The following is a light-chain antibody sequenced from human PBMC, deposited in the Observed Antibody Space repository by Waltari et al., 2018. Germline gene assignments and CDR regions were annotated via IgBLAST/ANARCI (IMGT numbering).Light chain of an antibody. J-gene: IGKJ4*01. V-gene: IGKV3-15*01. CDR3: QQYNDWPLT. CDR2: GAS. CDR1: QSISTM. Sequence: IVMTQSPATLSVSPGERATLSCRASQSISTMLAWYQQKPGQAPRPLIHGASTRATGIPATFSGSGSGTDFTLTISSLQSEDFAVYYCQQYNDWPLTFGGGTKVEIK.